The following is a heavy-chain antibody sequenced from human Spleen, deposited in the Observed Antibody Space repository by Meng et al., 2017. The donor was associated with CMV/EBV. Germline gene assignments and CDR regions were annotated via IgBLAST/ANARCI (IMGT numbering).Heavy chain of an antibody. V-gene: IGHV3-21*01. D-gene: IGHD6-6*01. CDR2: ISSSGDYI. CDR1: GFTFSTYA. J-gene: IGHJ4*02. CDR3: ARDESIAARAFDY. Sequence: GESLKISCAASGFTFSTYAMNWVRQAPGKGLEWVSSISSSGDYIYYADSVKGRFTVSRDNSKNTLYLQMNSLRAEDTAVYYCARDESIAARAFDYWGQGTLVTVSS.